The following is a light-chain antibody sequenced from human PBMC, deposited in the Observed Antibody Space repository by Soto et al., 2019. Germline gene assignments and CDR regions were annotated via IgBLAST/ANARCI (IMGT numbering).Light chain of an antibody. CDR1: QSLSSY. Sequence: EIVLTQSPATLSLSPGERATLSCRASQSLSSYLAWYQQKPGQAPRLLIYDASNRATGIPARFSGSGSGTDFTLTISSLEPEDFAVYYRQQRSNWPTFGPGTKVDIK. CDR2: DAS. CDR3: QQRSNWPT. J-gene: IGKJ3*01. V-gene: IGKV3-11*01.